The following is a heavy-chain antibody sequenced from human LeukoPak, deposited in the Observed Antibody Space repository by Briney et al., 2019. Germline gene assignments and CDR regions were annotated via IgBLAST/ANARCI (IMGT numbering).Heavy chain of an antibody. Sequence: GGSLTLSCAASGFTFSSYIMNWVRQAPGKGLEWVSSISSSSSYIYYADSVKGRFTISRDNAKNSLYLQMNSLRAEDTAVYYCARGDEETYYYDSSGYQFDYWGQGTLVTVSS. V-gene: IGHV3-21*01. CDR1: GFTFSSYI. D-gene: IGHD3-22*01. CDR3: ARGDEETYYYDSSGYQFDY. CDR2: ISSSSSYI. J-gene: IGHJ4*02.